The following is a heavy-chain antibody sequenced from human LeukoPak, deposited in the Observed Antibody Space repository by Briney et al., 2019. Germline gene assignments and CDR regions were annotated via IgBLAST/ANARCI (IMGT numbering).Heavy chain of an antibody. J-gene: IGHJ4*02. CDR1: GDSDDSIKSSSYY. Sequence: SETLSLTCTVSGDSDDSIKSSSYYWAWIRLPPGKGLEWVGSIYYDGSTYYNPSLKGRVTISVDRSKSQFSVKLNSVTAADTAMYYCGRRGQLHIPFWGQGTLVTVSS. D-gene: IGHD5-18*01. V-gene: IGHV4-39*01. CDR2: IYYDGST. CDR3: GRRGQLHIPF.